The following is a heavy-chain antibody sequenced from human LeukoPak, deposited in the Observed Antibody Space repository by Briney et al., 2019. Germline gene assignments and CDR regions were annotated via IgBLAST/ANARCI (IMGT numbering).Heavy chain of an antibody. J-gene: IGHJ4*02. CDR1: GFTFSNYA. CDR3: ARRSGIAVAGAFDY. D-gene: IGHD6-19*01. Sequence: GGSLRLSCAASGFTFSNYAMRWVRQAPGKGLEWVSGISGSGDSTYYADSVKGRFTISRANSKNTLYLQMNSLRAEDTAVYYCARRSGIAVAGAFDYWGQGTLVTVSS. CDR2: ISGSGDST. V-gene: IGHV3-23*01.